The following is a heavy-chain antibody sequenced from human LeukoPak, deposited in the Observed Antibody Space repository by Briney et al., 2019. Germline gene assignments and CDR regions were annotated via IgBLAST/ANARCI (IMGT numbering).Heavy chain of an antibody. J-gene: IGHJ6*03. D-gene: IGHD6-13*01. CDR1: GGSFSGYY. CDR3: ARGGGISHYYYYMDV. Sequence: PSETLSLTCAVYGGSFSGYYWSWIRQPAGKGLEWIGEINNSGSTNYHPSLKSRVTISVDTSKNQFSLKLSSVTAADTAVYYCARGGGISHYYYYMDVWGKGTTVTISS. V-gene: IGHV4-34*01. CDR2: INNSGST.